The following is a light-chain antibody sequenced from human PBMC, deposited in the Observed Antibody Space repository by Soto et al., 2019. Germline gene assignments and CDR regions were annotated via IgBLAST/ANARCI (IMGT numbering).Light chain of an antibody. CDR2: SAS. Sequence: DIQMTQSPSSLSASVGDRVTITCRASQSISSYLNWYQQKPGKAPRLLIYSASTLQSGVPSRFSGSGSGTEFTLTISSLQPDDFATYYCQHYNSYSEAVGQGTK. CDR1: QSISSY. J-gene: IGKJ1*01. CDR3: QHYNSYSEA. V-gene: IGKV1-39*01.